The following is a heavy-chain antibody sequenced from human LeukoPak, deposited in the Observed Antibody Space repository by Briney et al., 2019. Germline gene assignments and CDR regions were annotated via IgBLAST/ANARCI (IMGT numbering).Heavy chain of an antibody. CDR3: VREARGPGWSYPDY. Sequence: QPGRSLRLSCAASGFTFSSYAMHWVRQAPGKGLEWVAVISYDGSNKYYADSVKGRFTISREDAKNSLYLQMNSLGVGDTAVYYCVREARGPGWSYPDYWGQGTLVTVSS. V-gene: IGHV3-30*14. CDR2: ISYDGSNK. J-gene: IGHJ4*02. CDR1: GFTFSSYA. D-gene: IGHD6-19*01.